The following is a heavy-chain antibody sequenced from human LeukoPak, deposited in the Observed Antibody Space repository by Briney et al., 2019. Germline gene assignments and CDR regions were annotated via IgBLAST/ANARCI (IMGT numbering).Heavy chain of an antibody. V-gene: IGHV4-38-2*01. CDR2: IYRSGST. J-gene: IGHJ4*02. Sequence: PSETLSLTCAVSGYSISSCYYWGWIRQPPGKGLEWIGSIYRSGSTYYNPSLKSRVTISVDTTKNQFSLKLISVTAADTAVYYCATRAVAGEYYFDYWGQGTLVTVSS. CDR1: GYSISSCYY. CDR3: ATRAVAGEYYFDY. D-gene: IGHD6-19*01.